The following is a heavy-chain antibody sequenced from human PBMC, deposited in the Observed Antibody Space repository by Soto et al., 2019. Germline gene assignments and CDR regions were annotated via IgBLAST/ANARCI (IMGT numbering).Heavy chain of an antibody. CDR2: INPYNGNT. CDR3: ARVPTDSSGYYKYYFDY. CDR1: GYSFIHYG. J-gene: IGHJ4*02. D-gene: IGHD3-22*01. V-gene: IGHV1-18*04. Sequence: GASLQVSCQASGYSFIHYGSSCVRQAPGQGLEWMGWINPYNGNTNYAQKVQGRVTMTTDTSTSTAYMELKSLRSDDTAVYNCARVPTDSSGYYKYYFDYWGQGNLVT.